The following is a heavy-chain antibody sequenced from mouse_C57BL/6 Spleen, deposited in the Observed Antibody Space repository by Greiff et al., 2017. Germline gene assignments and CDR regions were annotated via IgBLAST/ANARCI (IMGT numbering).Heavy chain of an antibody. Sequence: EVKLMESGEGLVKPGGYLKLSCAASGFTFSSYAMSWVRQTPEKRLEWVAYISSGGDYIYYADTVKGRFTISRDNARNTLYLQMSSLKSEDTSMYYCTREETGTYWGQGTLVTVSA. J-gene: IGHJ3*01. CDR3: TREETGTY. CDR2: ISSGGDYI. CDR1: GFTFSSYA. V-gene: IGHV5-9-1*02.